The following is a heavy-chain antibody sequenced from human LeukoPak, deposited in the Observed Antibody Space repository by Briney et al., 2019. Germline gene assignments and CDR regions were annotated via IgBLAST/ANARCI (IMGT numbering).Heavy chain of an antibody. Sequence: GGSLRLSCEASGFVFSNYAMHWVRQAPGKGLEYVSAISNDGRSTFHAFSVKGRFTISRDNSKNMLYLQMNSLRAEDTAVYYCARLLVDRYGSGSRTNFDYWGQGTLVTVSS. CDR3: ARLLVDRYGSGSRTNFDY. D-gene: IGHD3-10*01. V-gene: IGHV3-64*04. CDR2: ISNDGRST. CDR1: GFVFSNYA. J-gene: IGHJ4*02.